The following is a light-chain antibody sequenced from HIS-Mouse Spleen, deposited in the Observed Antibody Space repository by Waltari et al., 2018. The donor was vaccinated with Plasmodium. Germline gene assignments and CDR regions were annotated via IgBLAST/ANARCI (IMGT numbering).Light chain of an antibody. CDR3: SSYTSSSTVV. J-gene: IGLJ2*01. CDR1: SSDVGGYNY. CDR2: DVI. V-gene: IGLV2-14*03. Sequence: QSALTQPASVSGSPGQSITISCTGTSSDVGGYNYVSWYQQHPGKAPKLMIYDVINRPSGVSNRFSCSKSGNTASLTISGLQAEDEADYYCSSYTSSSTVVFGGGTKLTVL.